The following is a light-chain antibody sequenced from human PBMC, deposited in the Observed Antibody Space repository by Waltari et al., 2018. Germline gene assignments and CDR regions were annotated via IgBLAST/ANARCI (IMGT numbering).Light chain of an antibody. CDR1: DVGGYNY. J-gene: IGLJ3*02. V-gene: IGLV2-14*03. CDR3: SSFTRTNSWV. CDR2: DVN. Sequence: DVGGYNYVSWYQQHPGKAPRLMIYDVNNRPSGVSNRFSGSKSGNTASLTISGLQAEDEADYYCSSFTRTNSWVFGGGTKLTVL.